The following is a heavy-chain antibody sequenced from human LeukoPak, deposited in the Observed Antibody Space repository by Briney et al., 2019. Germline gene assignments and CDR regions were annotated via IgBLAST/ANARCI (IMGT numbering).Heavy chain of an antibody. V-gene: IGHV1-18*01. CDR1: GYTFTSYG. Sequence: ASVKVSCKASGYTFTSYGISWVRQAPGQGLEWMGWIGAYNGNTNYAQKLQGRVTMTTDTSTSTAYMELRSLRSDDTAVYYCARTPKDTAMVYPSENWLDPWGQGTLVTVSS. CDR3: ARTPKDTAMVYPSENWLDP. D-gene: IGHD5-18*01. J-gene: IGHJ5*02. CDR2: IGAYNGNT.